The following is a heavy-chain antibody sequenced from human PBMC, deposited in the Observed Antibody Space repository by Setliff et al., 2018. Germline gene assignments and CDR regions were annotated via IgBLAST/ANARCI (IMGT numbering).Heavy chain of an antibody. V-gene: IGHV3-74*01. Sequence: GESLRLSCAASGFRISFREYWMFWVRQAPGKGLEWVARIDKDGSSTVYADSVKGRFTISRDNVKKMLYLQMDSLSTEDTAVYYCTREHTPWVGASHHDCWGQGTQVTVSS. D-gene: IGHD1-26*01. J-gene: IGHJ4*02. CDR2: IDKDGSST. CDR3: TREHTPWVGASHHDC. CDR1: GFRISFREYW.